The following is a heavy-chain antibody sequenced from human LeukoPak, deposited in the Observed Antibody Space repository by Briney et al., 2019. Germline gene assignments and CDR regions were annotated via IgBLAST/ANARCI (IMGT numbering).Heavy chain of an antibody. J-gene: IGHJ4*02. D-gene: IGHD3-10*01. CDR1: GFTFSSYS. CDR2: ISSSSSYI. CDR3: ARGDYGSGSYPSPHY. V-gene: IGHV3-21*01. Sequence: GGSLRLSCAASGFTFSSYSMNWVRQAPGKGLEWVSSISSSSSYIYYADSVKGRFTISRDNSKNTLYLQMNSLRAEDTAVYYCARGDYGSGSYPSPHYWGLGTLVTVSS.